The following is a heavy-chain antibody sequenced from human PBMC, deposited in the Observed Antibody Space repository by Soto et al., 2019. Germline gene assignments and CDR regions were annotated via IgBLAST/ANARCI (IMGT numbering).Heavy chain of an antibody. CDR3: ARGDSSSWSPYYYYYYMDV. J-gene: IGHJ6*03. V-gene: IGHV4-34*01. CDR1: GGSFSGYY. D-gene: IGHD6-13*01. CDR2: INHSGST. Sequence: SETLSLTCAVYGGSFSGYYWSWIRQPPGKGLEWIGEINHSGSTNYNPSLKSRVTISVDTSKNQFSLKLSSVTAADTAVYYCARGDSSSWSPYYYYYYMDVWGKGTTVTVSS.